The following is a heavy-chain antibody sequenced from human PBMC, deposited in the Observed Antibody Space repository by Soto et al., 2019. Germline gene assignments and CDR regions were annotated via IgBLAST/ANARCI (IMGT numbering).Heavy chain of an antibody. Sequence: QVQLQESGPGLAKPSETLSLTCTVSGGSIRSYYWSWIRQPPGKGLEWIGYIYYSGSTNYNPSLKSRVTISVDTSKNQFSLKLTSVTAADTAVYYCARLPVDAFDIWGQGTMVTVSS. CDR1: GGSIRSYY. D-gene: IGHD4-4*01. CDR2: IYYSGST. V-gene: IGHV4-59*08. J-gene: IGHJ3*02. CDR3: ARLPVDAFDI.